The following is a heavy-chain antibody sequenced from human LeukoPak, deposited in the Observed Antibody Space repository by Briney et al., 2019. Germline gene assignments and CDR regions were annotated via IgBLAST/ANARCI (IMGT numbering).Heavy chain of an antibody. Sequence: GGSLRLSCAASGFTVSSNYMSWVRQAPGKGLEWVSVIYSGGSTYYADSVKGRFTISRDNSKNTLYLQMNSLRAEDTAVYYCARQYYYDSSGPKDYWGQGTLVTVSS. D-gene: IGHD3-22*01. V-gene: IGHV3-53*01. J-gene: IGHJ4*02. CDR2: IYSGGST. CDR3: ARQYYYDSSGPKDY. CDR1: GFTVSSNY.